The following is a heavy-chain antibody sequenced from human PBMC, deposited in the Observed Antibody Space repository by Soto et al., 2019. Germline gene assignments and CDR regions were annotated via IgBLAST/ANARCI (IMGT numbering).Heavy chain of an antibody. CDR1: GDTVSSNSAA. D-gene: IGHD2-2*01. CDR2: TYYKTKGYT. V-gene: IGHV6-1*01. J-gene: IGHJ6*02. Sequence: QVQLQQSGPGLVKPSQTLSLTCAISGDTVSSNSAAWGWIRQSPSRGLEWLGRTYYKTKGYTYYAVSVKSRITINPDTSKNQFSLQLDSVTAEDTAVYYCARQTSGLDVWGQGTTVTVSS. CDR3: ARQTSGLDV.